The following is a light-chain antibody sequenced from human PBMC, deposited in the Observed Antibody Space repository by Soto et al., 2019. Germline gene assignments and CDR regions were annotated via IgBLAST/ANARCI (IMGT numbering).Light chain of an antibody. Sequence: VLTQSPGTLSLSPGERTTLSCRASQNIRGNELAWYQQKPGQPPRLLISCGSSRAPGIPDRFSGRGSGTEFTHTISRREPEDFAVYYCQDYGTSAPWTFGQGTRVEIK. CDR1: QNIRGNE. CDR3: QDYGTSAPWT. V-gene: IGKV3-20*01. J-gene: IGKJ1*01. CDR2: CGS.